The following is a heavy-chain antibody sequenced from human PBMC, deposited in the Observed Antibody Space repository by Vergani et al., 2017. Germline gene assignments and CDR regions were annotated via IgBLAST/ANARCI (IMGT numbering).Heavy chain of an antibody. J-gene: IGHJ4*02. CDR2: FDPEDGET. D-gene: IGHD6-13*01. CDR1: GYTFTSYY. Sequence: QVQLVQSGAEVKKPGASVKVSCKASGYTFTSYYMHWVRQAPGKGLEWMGGFDPEDGETIYAQKFQGRVTMTEDTSTDTAYMELSSLRSEDTAVYYCATVKAGYSSSWNTLYYFDYWGQGTLVTVSS. CDR3: ATVKAGYSSSWNTLYYFDY. V-gene: IGHV1-24*01.